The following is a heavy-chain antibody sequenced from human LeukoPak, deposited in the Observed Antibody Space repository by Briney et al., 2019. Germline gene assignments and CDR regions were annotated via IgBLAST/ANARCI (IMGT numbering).Heavy chain of an antibody. CDR1: GFTFSSNY. CDR3: AKLAGIRGWFVYYFDY. D-gene: IGHD6-19*01. CDR2: MSGRGDTS. Sequence: PGGSLRLSCAASGFTFSSNYMSWVRQAPGKGLEWVSGMSGRGDTSYYADSVKGRFTIPRDNSKNTLFLQMNSLRAEDTAIYYCAKLAGIRGWFVYYFDYWGQGTMVTVS. V-gene: IGHV3-23*01. J-gene: IGHJ4*02.